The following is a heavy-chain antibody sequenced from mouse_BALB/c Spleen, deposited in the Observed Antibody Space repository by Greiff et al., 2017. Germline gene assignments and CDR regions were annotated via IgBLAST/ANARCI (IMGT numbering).Heavy chain of an antibody. CDR3: ARDRYDHYAMDY. V-gene: IGHV5-17*02. CDR1: GFTFSSFG. J-gene: IGHJ4*01. CDR2: ISSGSSTI. D-gene: IGHD2-14*01. Sequence: EVKLVESGGGLVQPGGSRKLSCAASGFTFSSFGMHWVRQAPEKGLEWVAYISSGSSTIYYADTVKGRFTISRDNPKNTLFLQMTSLRSEDTAMYYCARDRYDHYAMDYWGQGTSVTVSS.